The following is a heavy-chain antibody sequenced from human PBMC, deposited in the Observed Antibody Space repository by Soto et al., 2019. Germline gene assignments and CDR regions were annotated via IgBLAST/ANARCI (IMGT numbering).Heavy chain of an antibody. CDR2: IYYSGDT. CDR3: ARNQPQRYCSGGTCRPAYGMDV. V-gene: IGHV4-39*01. D-gene: IGHD2-15*01. CDR1: GGSISSDSFY. Sequence: PSETLSVTCTVSGGSISSDSFYWAWIRQPPGKGLEWIGIIYYSGDTYYNPSLAGRLTMSVDTSNQFSLTLRSVTAADTALYYCARNQPQRYCSGGTCRPAYGMDVWGQGTTVTVSS. J-gene: IGHJ6*02.